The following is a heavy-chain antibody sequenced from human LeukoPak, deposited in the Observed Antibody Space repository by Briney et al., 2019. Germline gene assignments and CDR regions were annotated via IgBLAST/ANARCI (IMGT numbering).Heavy chain of an antibody. V-gene: IGHV4-59*01. CDR3: ARWYYDSSGYRYFDY. J-gene: IGHJ4*02. CDR1: GGSFNAYY. D-gene: IGHD3-22*01. Sequence: SETLSLTCAVYGGSFNAYYWTWIRQPPGKGLEWIGNINYSGSTKYNPSLKSRVTISVDTSKNQFSLKLSSVTAADTAVYYCARWYYDSSGYRYFDYWGQGTLVTVSS. CDR2: INYSGST.